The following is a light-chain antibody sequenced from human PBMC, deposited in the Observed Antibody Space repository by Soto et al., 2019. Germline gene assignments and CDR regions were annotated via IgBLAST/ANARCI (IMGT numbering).Light chain of an antibody. CDR1: SGDVGSYNL. CDR2: EGS. V-gene: IGLV2-23*01. J-gene: IGLJ3*02. CDR3: CSYAGSSTWV. Sequence: QSALTQPASVSGSPGQSITISCTGTSGDVGSYNLVSWYQQHPGKAPKLMIYEGSKRPSGVSNRFSGSKSGNTAPLTISGLQAEDEADYYCCSYAGSSTWVFGGGTKLTVL.